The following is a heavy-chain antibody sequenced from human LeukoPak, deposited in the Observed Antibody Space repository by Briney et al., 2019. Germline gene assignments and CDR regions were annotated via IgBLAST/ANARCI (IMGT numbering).Heavy chain of an antibody. V-gene: IGHV1-24*01. CDR1: GYTLTELS. D-gene: IGHD4-23*01. CDR2: FDPEDGET. CDR3: ATDRGGKDYYHYYGMDV. J-gene: IGHJ6*02. Sequence: ASVKVSCKVSGYTLTELSMHWVRQAPGKGLEWMGGFDPEDGETIYAQKFQGRVTMTEDTSTDTAYMELSSLRSEDTAVYYCATDRGGKDYYHYYGMDVWGQGTTVTVSS.